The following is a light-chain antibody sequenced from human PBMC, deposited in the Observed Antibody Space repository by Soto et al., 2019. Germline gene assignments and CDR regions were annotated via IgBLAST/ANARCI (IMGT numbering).Light chain of an antibody. CDR2: AAS. CDR3: QQYNNWPPWT. J-gene: IGKJ1*01. V-gene: IGKV3-15*01. CDR1: QSVRSN. Sequence: EIVMTQSPATLSVSPGERATLSCRASQSVRSNLAWYQQKPGQAPRLVIYAASTRATGIPDRFSGSVSGTEFTLTISSLQSEDFAVYYCQQYNNWPPWTFGQGTKV.